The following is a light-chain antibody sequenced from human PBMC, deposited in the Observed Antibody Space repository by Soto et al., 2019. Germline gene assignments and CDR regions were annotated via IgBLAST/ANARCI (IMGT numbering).Light chain of an antibody. J-gene: IGKJ1*01. Sequence: DIQMTQSPSSLSASVGDRVTITCRATQDIRHYLAWYQQKPGKVPNLLIYAASTLQSGVPSRFSGSGSGTDFTLTISSLQPEYVAAYYWQKYKGAPPLTCGQGTNLEI. CDR2: AAS. CDR1: QDIRHY. CDR3: QKYKGAPPLT. V-gene: IGKV1-27*01.